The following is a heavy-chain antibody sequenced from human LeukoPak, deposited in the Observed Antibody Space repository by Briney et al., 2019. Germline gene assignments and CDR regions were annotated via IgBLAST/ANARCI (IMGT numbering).Heavy chain of an antibody. V-gene: IGHV4-59*01. CDR1: GGSMNNYY. J-gene: IGHJ4*02. Sequence: SETLSLTCTVSGGSMNNYYWSWIRQTPGKGLEWIGYIYYSGSTNYNPSLQGRVIISVDTSKNQFSLKMTSVTAADTAVYYCARENRYCTGGNCYAILDYWGQGTLVSVFS. CDR2: IYYSGST. D-gene: IGHD2-15*01. CDR3: ARENRYCTGGNCYAILDY.